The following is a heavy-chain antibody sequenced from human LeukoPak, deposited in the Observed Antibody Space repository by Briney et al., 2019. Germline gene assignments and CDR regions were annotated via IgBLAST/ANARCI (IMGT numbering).Heavy chain of an antibody. CDR2: MNPNSGDT. CDR3: ARGGAGTLEAVD. J-gene: IGHJ4*02. CDR1: GYTFTSPD. Sequence: ASVKVSCRASGYTFTSPDINWVRQATGQGLEWMGWMNPNSGDTGYAQKLQGRVTMTRDTSISTAYMELSSLTSDDTAVYYCARGGAGTLEAVDWGQGTLVTVSS. V-gene: IGHV1-8*01. D-gene: IGHD6-19*01.